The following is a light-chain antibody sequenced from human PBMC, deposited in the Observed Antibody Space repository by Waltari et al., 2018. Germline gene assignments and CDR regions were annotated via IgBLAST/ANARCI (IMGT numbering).Light chain of an antibody. J-gene: IGLJ2*01. CDR3: SSFPGGSLV. V-gene: IGLV2-11*01. CDR2: DVR. CDR1: NSDIDPFNY. Sequence: QSALTQPRSVSGSPGQSVTISCTKTNSDIDPFNYVSWYQQHPGKAPKLVIYDVRVRPSGVPDRFSGSRFGNTASLIISGLQPEDEADYYCSSFPGGSLVFGGGTELTVL.